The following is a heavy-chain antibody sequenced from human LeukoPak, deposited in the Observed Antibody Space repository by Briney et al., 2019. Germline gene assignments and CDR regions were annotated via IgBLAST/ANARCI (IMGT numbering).Heavy chain of an antibody. D-gene: IGHD3-9*01. Sequence: GGSLRLSCAASGFPFSSHVLSWVRQAPGKGLEWIAYINHNGEAIYYPDFVKGRFIIFRDNAKNSLFLQMNDLRDEDTAVYYCARDYDWAFDFWGQGTRVTVSS. CDR2: INHNGEAI. J-gene: IGHJ4*02. CDR1: GFPFSSHV. V-gene: IGHV3-48*02. CDR3: ARDYDWAFDF.